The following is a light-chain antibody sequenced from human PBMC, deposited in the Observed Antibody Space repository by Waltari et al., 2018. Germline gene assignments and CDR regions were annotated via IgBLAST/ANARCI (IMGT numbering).Light chain of an antibody. CDR2: GAS. V-gene: IGKV3-15*01. CDR1: QSVDND. CDR3: QQYNTWPLS. J-gene: IGKJ3*01. Sequence: ELVMTQSPVTLSVSPGEGATLSCRASQSVDNDLAWYQQKPGQAPSLVIYGASTRATGVPGRFSGGGSGTEFTLTISSLQSEDFAVYYCQQYNTWPLSVGPGTTVDIK.